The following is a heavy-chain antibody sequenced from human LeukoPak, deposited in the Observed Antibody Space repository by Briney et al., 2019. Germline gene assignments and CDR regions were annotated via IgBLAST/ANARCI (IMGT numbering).Heavy chain of an antibody. Sequence: PGGSLRLSCAASGLTFDDYGMSWVRQVPGKGLEWVSGINWNGGSTGYADSVKGRITISRDNAKNSLYLQMNSLRAEDTALYYCARIKSSGNYSPFDYWGQGALLTVSS. V-gene: IGHV3-20*04. D-gene: IGHD1-26*01. CDR1: GLTFDDYG. CDR3: ARIKSSGNYSPFDY. CDR2: INWNGGST. J-gene: IGHJ4*02.